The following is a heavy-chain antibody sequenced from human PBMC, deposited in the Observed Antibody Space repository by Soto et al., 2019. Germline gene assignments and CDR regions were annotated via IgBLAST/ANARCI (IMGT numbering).Heavy chain of an antibody. D-gene: IGHD6-13*01. CDR3: AGGRPGSSSWYWGFDY. J-gene: IGHJ4*02. V-gene: IGHV1-8*01. CDR1: GYTFTSYD. Sequence: ASVKVSCKASGYTFTSYDINWVRQATGQGPEWAGWMNPNSGNTGSAQKFQGRVTVTRNISISTAYMELSSLTSEDTAVYYCAGGRPGSSSWYWGFDYWGRGTLVTVSS. CDR2: MNPNSGNT.